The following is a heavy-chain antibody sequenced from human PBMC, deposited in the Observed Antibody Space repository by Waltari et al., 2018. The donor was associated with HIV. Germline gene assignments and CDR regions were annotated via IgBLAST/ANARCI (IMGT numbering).Heavy chain of an antibody. D-gene: IGHD5-18*01. CDR1: GFPFRYYG. CDR3: ARAATTSLSLIQGF. CDR2: VSFDSSDF. J-gene: IGHJ4*02. Sequence: GESGGDVVQAGWSLRLSGSASGFPFRYYGRHWVRQPPGKGLEWVAFVSFDSSDFYHADSVKGRFTISRDNSKNTVHLQMNSLKSEDTALYYCARAATTSLSLIQGFWGQGTLVSVSS. V-gene: IGHV3-30*03.